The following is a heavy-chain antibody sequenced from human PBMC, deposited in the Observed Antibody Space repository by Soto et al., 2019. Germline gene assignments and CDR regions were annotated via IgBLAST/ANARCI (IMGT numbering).Heavy chain of an antibody. D-gene: IGHD1-26*01. CDR2: IYHSGNT. CDR1: DYSISSGYY. Sequence: SETLSLTCAVSDYSISSGYYWGWIRQPPGKGLEWIGSIYHSGNTYYNPSLKSRVSISVDTSKNQFSLKLSSVAAADTAVYYCARVSVGATSAFDIWGQGTMVTV. CDR3: ARVSVGATSAFDI. V-gene: IGHV4-38-2*01. J-gene: IGHJ3*02.